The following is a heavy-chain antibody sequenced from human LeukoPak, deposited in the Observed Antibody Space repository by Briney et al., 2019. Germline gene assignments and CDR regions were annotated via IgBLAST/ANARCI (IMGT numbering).Heavy chain of an antibody. V-gene: IGHV1-46*01. CDR3: ARGAYYYSSGSRITHWFDP. J-gene: IGHJ5*02. CDR2: INPSGGST. D-gene: IGHD3-10*01. Sequence: ASVKVSCKASGYTFTSYYMHWVRQAPGQGLEWMGIINPSGGSTSYAQKFQGRVTMTRDMSTSTVYMELSSLRSEDTAVYYCARGAYYYSSGSRITHWFDPWGQGTLVTVSS. CDR1: GYTFTSYY.